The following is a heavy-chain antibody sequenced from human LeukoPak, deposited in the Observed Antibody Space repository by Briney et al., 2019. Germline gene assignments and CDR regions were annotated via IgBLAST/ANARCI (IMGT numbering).Heavy chain of an antibody. V-gene: IGHV1-2*02. J-gene: IGHJ3*02. CDR2: INPNSGGT. CDR3: ARDHSSSWYWDAFDI. CDR1: GYTFTGYY. Sequence: GASVKVSCKASGYTFTGYYMHWVRQAPGQGLEWMGWINPNSGGTNYAQKFQGRVTMTRDTSISTAYMELSRLRSDDTAVYYCARDHSSSWYWDAFDIWGQGTMVTVSS. D-gene: IGHD6-13*01.